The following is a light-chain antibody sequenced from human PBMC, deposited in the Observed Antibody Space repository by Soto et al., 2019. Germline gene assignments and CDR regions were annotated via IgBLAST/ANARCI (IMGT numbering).Light chain of an antibody. CDR3: QQYISEAWT. Sequence: IHLPQSPSTLSPSVGDSHTISCRASQSISTWLAWYQQRPGKAPKVLIYKASTLESGVPSRFSGSGSGTEFALTISSLQPDDLATYYCQQYISEAWTFGQGTKVDI. CDR2: KAS. CDR1: QSISTW. V-gene: IGKV1-5*03. J-gene: IGKJ1*01.